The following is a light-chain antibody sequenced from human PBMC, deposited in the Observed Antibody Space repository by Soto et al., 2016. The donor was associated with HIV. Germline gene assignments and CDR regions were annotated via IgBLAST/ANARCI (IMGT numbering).Light chain of an antibody. CDR3: QLWDSSSDHVV. Sequence: SYLLTQPPSVSVAPGKTATITCGGINIGSKSVHWYQQRPGQAPVLVVHDDSVRPSGIPERISGSNSGNTATLTISRVEAGDEADYYCQLWDSSSDHVVFGGGTKLTVL. J-gene: IGLJ2*01. CDR1: NIGSKS. CDR2: DDS. V-gene: IGLV3-21*03.